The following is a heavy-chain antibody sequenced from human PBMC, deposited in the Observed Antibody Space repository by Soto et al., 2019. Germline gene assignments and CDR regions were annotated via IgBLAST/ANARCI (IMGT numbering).Heavy chain of an antibody. Sequence: QVQLVQSGAEVKKPGASVKVSCKASGYTFTSYYMHWVRQAPGQGLEWMGIINPSGGSTSYAQKFQGXVXXXRXXATGTVYRELSSLRSEDTAVYYCARATPSGSYVPHWGQGTLVTVSS. V-gene: IGHV1-46*01. CDR2: INPSGGST. CDR1: GYTFTSYY. CDR3: ARATPSGSYVPH. D-gene: IGHD1-26*01. J-gene: IGHJ1*01.